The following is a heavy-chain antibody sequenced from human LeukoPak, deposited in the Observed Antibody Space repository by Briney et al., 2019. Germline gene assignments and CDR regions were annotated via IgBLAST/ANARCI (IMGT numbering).Heavy chain of an antibody. J-gene: IGHJ4*02. D-gene: IGHD2-15*01. CDR2: LSYDGSNK. Sequence: PGRSLRLSCAASGFTFSSYGMHWVRQAPGKGLEWVAVLSYDGSNKYYADSVKGRFTISRDNSKNTLYLQMNSLRAEDTAVYYCAKGGYCSGGSCYPLDYWGQGTLVTVSS. V-gene: IGHV3-30*18. CDR1: GFTFSSYG. CDR3: AKGGYCSGGSCYPLDY.